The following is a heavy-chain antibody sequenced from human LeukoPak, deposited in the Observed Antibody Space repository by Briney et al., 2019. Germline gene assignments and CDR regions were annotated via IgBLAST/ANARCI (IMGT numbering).Heavy chain of an antibody. CDR3: ARVDVVTVGKNAFDI. CDR1: GLNVSSNY. V-gene: IGHV3-53*01. J-gene: IGHJ3*02. CDR2: TYTGGST. D-gene: IGHD4-23*01. Sequence: QPGGSLRLSCAASGLNVSSNYMSWVRQAPGKGLEWVSVTYTGGSTNYADSVKGRFSISRDNSKNTLYLQMNSLRAEDTAVYYCARVDVVTVGKNAFDIWGQGTMVTVSS.